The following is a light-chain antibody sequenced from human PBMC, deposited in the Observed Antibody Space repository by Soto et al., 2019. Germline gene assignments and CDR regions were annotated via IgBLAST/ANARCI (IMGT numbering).Light chain of an antibody. CDR1: SYNIGSKT. Sequence: QSVLTQPLSASASPGQRVTISCSGGSYNIGSKTIAWYQHLPGTAPPRLIFTAGQRPSGVPGRFSGSKSGTSASLAISGLQSEDEADYYCCLYVGATTYVFGTGTKLTVL. CDR3: CLYVGATTYV. V-gene: IGLV1-44*01. J-gene: IGLJ1*01. CDR2: TAG.